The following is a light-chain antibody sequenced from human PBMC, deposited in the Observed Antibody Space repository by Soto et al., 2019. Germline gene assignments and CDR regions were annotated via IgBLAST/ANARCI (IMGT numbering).Light chain of an antibody. J-gene: IGKJ3*01. V-gene: IGKV3-11*01. CDR1: QSIGTN. CDR3: QHRNNRPFS. CDR2: SAS. Sequence: ILLTPSPATLSLSPEDRATLSYGASQSIGTNVDWYQQKPGQAPRLLIYSASIRATDFPARFSGSGSGTDLTLTISRLETEDFAVYYCQHRNNRPFSFGPGTKVDI.